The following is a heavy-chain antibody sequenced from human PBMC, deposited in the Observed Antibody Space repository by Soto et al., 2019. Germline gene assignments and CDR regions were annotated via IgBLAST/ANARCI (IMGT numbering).Heavy chain of an antibody. V-gene: IGHV4-34*01. CDR1: GGSFSGYY. Sequence: SDTLSLTCAVYGGSFSGYYWSLIRPPPGKGLEWIGEINHSGSTNYNPSLKSRVTISVDTSKNQFSLKLSSVTAADTAVYYCARGVYCSSTSCYWGMDVWGQGTTVTVSS. D-gene: IGHD2-2*01. CDR2: INHSGST. CDR3: ARGVYCSSTSCYWGMDV. J-gene: IGHJ6*02.